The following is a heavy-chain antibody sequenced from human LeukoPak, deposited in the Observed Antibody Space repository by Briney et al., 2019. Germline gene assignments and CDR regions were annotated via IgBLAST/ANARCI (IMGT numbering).Heavy chain of an antibody. CDR1: GFTFSSYA. CDR3: AREIYGYCSSTSCYGMDV. CDR2: ISYDGSNK. Sequence: GRSLRPSCAASGFTFSSYAMHWVRQAPGKGLEWVAVISYDGSNKYYADSVKGRFTISRDNSKNTLYLQMNSLRAEDTAVYYCAREIYGYCSSTSCYGMDVWGQGTTVTVSS. V-gene: IGHV3-30-3*01. D-gene: IGHD2-2*03. J-gene: IGHJ6*02.